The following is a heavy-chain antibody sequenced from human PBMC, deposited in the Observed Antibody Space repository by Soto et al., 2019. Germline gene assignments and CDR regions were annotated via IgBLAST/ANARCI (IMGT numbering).Heavy chain of an antibody. CDR1: GYTFTGYY. J-gene: IGHJ3*02. V-gene: IGHV1-2*04. CDR3: ARDRFSSGWTGAFDI. CDR2: INPNSGGT. Sequence: ASVKVSCKASGYTFTGYYIHWVRQAPGQGLEWMGWINPNSGGTNYAQKFQGWVTMTRDTSISTAYMELSRLRSDDTAVYYCARDRFSSGWTGAFDIWGQGTMVTVSS. D-gene: IGHD6-19*01.